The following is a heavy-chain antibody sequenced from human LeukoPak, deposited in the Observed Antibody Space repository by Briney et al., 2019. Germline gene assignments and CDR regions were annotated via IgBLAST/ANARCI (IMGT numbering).Heavy chain of an antibody. V-gene: IGHV3-48*03. CDR1: GFTFSSYE. CDR3: ARVVYYGSGRFRDYYYYYMDA. D-gene: IGHD3-10*01. Sequence: GGSLRPSCAASGFTFSSYEMNWVRQAPGKGLEWVSYISSSGSTIYYADSVKGRFTISRDNAKNSLYLQMNSLRAEDTAVYYCARVVYYGSGRFRDYYYYYMDAWGKGTTVTISS. J-gene: IGHJ6*03. CDR2: ISSSGSTI.